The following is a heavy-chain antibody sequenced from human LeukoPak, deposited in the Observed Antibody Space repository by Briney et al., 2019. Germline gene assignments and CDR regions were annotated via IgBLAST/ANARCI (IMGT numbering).Heavy chain of an antibody. CDR1: GFTVGGNY. D-gene: IGHD3-10*01. J-gene: IGHJ4*02. Sequence: GGSLRLSCAASGFTVGGNYMSWVRQAPGKGLEWVSAISGSGGSTYYADSVKGRFTISRDNSKNTLYLQMNSLRAEDTAVYYCAKFYYGEIDYWGQGTLVTVSS. V-gene: IGHV3-23*01. CDR3: AKFYYGEIDY. CDR2: ISGSGGST.